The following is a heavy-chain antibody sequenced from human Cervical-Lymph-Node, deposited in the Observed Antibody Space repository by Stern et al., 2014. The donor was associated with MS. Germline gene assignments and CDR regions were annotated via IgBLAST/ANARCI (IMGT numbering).Heavy chain of an antibody. CDR3: ARHQPAATFAMDV. CDR2: IFPAYSDS. CDR1: GYNFGDYW. J-gene: IGHJ6*02. V-gene: IGHV5-51*01. D-gene: IGHD2-2*01. Sequence: VQLVQSGAEVKKPGESLKISCKGSGYNFGDYWIGWVSQKPGKGLEWMGTIFPAYSDSRYSPSFEGQVPISADESISTAFLQSSSLKASDTGIYYCARHQPAATFAMDVWGQGTTVIVSS.